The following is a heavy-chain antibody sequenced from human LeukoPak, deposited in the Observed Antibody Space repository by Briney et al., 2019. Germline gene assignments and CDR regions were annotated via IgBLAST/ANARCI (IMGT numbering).Heavy chain of an antibody. V-gene: IGHV3-7*01. CDR3: AREAGRGGDFDS. J-gene: IGHJ4*02. D-gene: IGHD6-19*01. Sequence: GGSLRLSCAASGFTFSGYWMTWVRQAPGKGLEWVGNISPDGSKAYYMDSVKGRFTMSRDNAENSLFLQLNSLRVEDTAVFYCAREAGRGGDFDSWGQGTLVTVSS. CDR1: GFTFSGYW. CDR2: ISPDGSKA.